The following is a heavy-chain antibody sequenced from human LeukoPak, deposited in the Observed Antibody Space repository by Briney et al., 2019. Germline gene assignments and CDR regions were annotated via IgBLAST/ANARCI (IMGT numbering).Heavy chain of an antibody. Sequence: GGSLRLSCAASGFTFYDYAMQWVRQAPGKGLEWVSLINWNGASTYYSDSVKGRFTISRDNSKNSLYLQMSSLRPEDTALYYCAKAGTYCGGDCYSPPDYWGQGTLVTVSS. CDR2: INWNGAST. V-gene: IGHV3-43D*03. D-gene: IGHD2-21*02. J-gene: IGHJ4*02. CDR1: GFTFYDYA. CDR3: AKAGTYCGGDCYSPPDY.